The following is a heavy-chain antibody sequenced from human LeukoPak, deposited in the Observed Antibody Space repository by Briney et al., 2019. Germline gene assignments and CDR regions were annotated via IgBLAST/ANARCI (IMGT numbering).Heavy chain of an antibody. Sequence: GESLKISCKGSGYSFTSYWIAWVRQMPGKGLEWMGIIYPDDSDTRYSPSFQGQVTISAGKSISTGYLQWRSLKASDTAMYYCARRSYGGKDFDYWGQGALVTVSS. V-gene: IGHV5-51*01. J-gene: IGHJ4*02. CDR2: IYPDDSDT. D-gene: IGHD4-23*01. CDR3: ARRSYGGKDFDY. CDR1: GYSFTSYW.